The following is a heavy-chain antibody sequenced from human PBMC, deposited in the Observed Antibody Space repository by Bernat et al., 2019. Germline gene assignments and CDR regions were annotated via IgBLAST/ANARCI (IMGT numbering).Heavy chain of an antibody. J-gene: IGHJ5*02. Sequence: QLVQSGPEVKKPGTSVKVSCKASGGTFSSYTISWVRQAPGQGLEWMGRIIPILGIANYAQKFQGRVTITADKSTSTAYMELSSLRSEDTAVYYCARDYYDSSGYFPTTNNWFDPWGQGTLVTVSS. CDR1: GGTFSSYT. CDR2: IIPILGIA. D-gene: IGHD3-22*01. CDR3: ARDYYDSSGYFPTTNNWFDP. V-gene: IGHV1-69*09.